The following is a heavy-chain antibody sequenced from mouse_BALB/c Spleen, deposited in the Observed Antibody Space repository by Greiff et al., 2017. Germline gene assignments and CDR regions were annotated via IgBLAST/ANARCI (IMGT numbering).Heavy chain of an antibody. CDR2: IYPGNSDT. D-gene: IGHD4-1*01. Sequence: EVQLQQSGPVLARPGASVKMSCKASGYSFTSYWMYWVKQRPGQGLEWIGYIYPGNSDTRYNQKFKGKAKLTAVTSASTAYMELSSLTNEDSAVYDCARKEILGYFDYWGQGTTLTVSS. CDR1: GYSFTSYW. J-gene: IGHJ2*01. V-gene: IGHV1-5*01. CDR3: ARKEILGYFDY.